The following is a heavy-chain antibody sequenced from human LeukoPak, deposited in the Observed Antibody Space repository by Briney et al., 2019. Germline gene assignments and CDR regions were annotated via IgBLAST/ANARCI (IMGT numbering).Heavy chain of an antibody. D-gene: IGHD6-19*01. Sequence: ASVKVSCKASGFTFTSSAMQWVRQARGQRLEWIGWIVVGSGNTNYAQKFQERVTITRDMSTSTAYMELSSLRSEDTAVYYCAAYQDSSGSSDYWGQGTLVTVSS. CDR1: GFTFTSSA. V-gene: IGHV1-58*02. CDR3: AAYQDSSGSSDY. J-gene: IGHJ4*02. CDR2: IVVGSGNT.